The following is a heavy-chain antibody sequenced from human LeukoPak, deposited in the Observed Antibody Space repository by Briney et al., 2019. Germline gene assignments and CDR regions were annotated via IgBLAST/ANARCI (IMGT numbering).Heavy chain of an antibody. CDR2: IYSRGLTRGST. CDR3: ARDQEYSGSYYRYFGF. CDR1: GGSLSSYY. D-gene: IGHD1-26*01. V-gene: IGHV4-59*01. Sequence: PSETLSLTCTVSGGSLSSYYWSWIRQPPGKGLEWIGYIYSRGLTRGSTNYNPSLKSRVTISVDTSKNQFSLKLSSVTAADTAVYYCARDQEYSGSYYRYFGFWGQGALVTVSS. J-gene: IGHJ4*02.